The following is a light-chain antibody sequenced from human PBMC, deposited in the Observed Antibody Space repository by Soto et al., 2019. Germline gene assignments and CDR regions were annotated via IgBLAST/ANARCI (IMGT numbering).Light chain of an antibody. J-gene: IGKJ1*01. V-gene: IGKV1-39*01. CDR1: QGISTY. CDR2: AAS. CDR3: QQSYSTTWT. Sequence: DIPMTQSPSSLSASVGDRVTITCRASQGISTYLNWYQQKPGKAPKLLIYAASSLQSGVPSRFSGSGSETEFTLTISSLQPEDFATYSCQQSYSTTWTFGQGTNVEI.